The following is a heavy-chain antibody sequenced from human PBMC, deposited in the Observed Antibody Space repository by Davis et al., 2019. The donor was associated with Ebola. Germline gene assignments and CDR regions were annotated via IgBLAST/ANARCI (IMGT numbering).Heavy chain of an antibody. CDR1: GFTFSSSG. Sequence: GESLKISCAASGFTFSSSGMHWVRQAPGKGLEWVAVISYDGSNKYYADPVKGRFTISRDNSKNTLYLQMNSLRAEDTAVYYCAKDRGQWEPGLDYWGQGTLVTVSS. V-gene: IGHV3-30*18. CDR3: AKDRGQWEPGLDY. D-gene: IGHD1-26*01. CDR2: ISYDGSNK. J-gene: IGHJ4*02.